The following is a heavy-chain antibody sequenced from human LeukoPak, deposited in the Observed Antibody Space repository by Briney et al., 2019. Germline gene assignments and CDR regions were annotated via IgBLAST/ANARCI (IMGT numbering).Heavy chain of an antibody. D-gene: IGHD5-24*01. CDR1: GGSFSGYY. V-gene: IGHV4-34*01. CDR2: INHSGST. Sequence: SETLSLTCAVYGGSFSGYYWTWIRQPPGKGLDWIGEINHSGSTSYNPSLKSRVTMSVDTSENQFSLKLSSVTAADTAVYYCARYRGGGYNYLYLWGPGTLVTVSP. J-gene: IGHJ5*02. CDR3: ARYRGGGYNYLYL.